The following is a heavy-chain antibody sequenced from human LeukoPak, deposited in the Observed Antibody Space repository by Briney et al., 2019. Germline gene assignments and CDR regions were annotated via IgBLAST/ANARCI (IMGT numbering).Heavy chain of an antibody. Sequence: PSQTLSLTCTVPGDPISSGSYSWSWIPQPAGKGLEWIGYIYHSGSTYYNPSLKSRVTISVDRSKNQFSLKLSSVTAADTAVYYCARGRWELLSNIWGQGTMVTVSS. CDR3: ARGRWELLSNI. D-gene: IGHD1-26*01. CDR2: IYHSGST. CDR1: GDPISSGSYS. V-gene: IGHV4-30-2*01. J-gene: IGHJ3*02.